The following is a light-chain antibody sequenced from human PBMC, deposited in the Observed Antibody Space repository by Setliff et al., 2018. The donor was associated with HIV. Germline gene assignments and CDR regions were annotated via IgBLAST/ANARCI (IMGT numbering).Light chain of an antibody. CDR3: SSYTSSSSYV. CDR2: DVS. Sequence: ALTQPASVSGSPGQSITISRTGTSSDVGGYNYVSWYQQHPGKAPKLMIYDVSNPPSGVSNRFSGSKSGNTASLTISGLQAEAEADSYCSSYTSSSSYVFGTGTKVTVL. V-gene: IGLV2-14*03. CDR1: SSDVGGYNY. J-gene: IGLJ1*01.